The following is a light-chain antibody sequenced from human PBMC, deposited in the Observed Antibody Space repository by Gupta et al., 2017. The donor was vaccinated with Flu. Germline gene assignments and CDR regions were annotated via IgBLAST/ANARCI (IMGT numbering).Light chain of an antibody. CDR2: VAS. V-gene: IGKV1-39*01. CDR3: QQSSTTPHT. Sequence: DIQMTQSPSSLSASVRDRVTITCRASQSIASYVNWYQQKLGEAPNLLIYVASNLQSGVPSRFSGSGSGTDFTLTISSLQPEDFATYYCQQSSTTPHTFGQGTKVEIK. CDR1: QSIASY. J-gene: IGKJ1*01.